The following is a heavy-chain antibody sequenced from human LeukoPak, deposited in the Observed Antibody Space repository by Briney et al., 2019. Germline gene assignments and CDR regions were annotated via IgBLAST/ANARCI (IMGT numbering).Heavy chain of an antibody. D-gene: IGHD1-1*01. J-gene: IGHJ3*02. V-gene: IGHV3-48*02. CDR2: ITSRSTTK. CDR3: ARVQTSAFDI. Sequence: SGGSLRLSCAASGFTFSIHSMNWVRQAPGRGLEWVSYITSRSTTKQYADSVKGRFTISRENAKNSLYLQMNSLRDEDTAVYYRARVQTSAFDIWGQGTMVTVSS. CDR1: GFTFSIHS.